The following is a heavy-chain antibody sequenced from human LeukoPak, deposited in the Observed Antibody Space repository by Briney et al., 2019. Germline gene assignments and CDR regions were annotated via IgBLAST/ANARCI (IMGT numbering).Heavy chain of an antibody. CDR3: ARGYSSSWYLNWFDP. Sequence: SETLSLTCTVSGGSISSRSYYWAWIRQPPGKGLEWIGSISYSGRTYYNPSLKSRVTISLDTSKNQFSLKLTSVTAADTAVYYCARGYSSSWYLNWFDPWGQGTLVTVSS. J-gene: IGHJ5*02. D-gene: IGHD6-13*01. V-gene: IGHV4-39*07. CDR2: ISYSGRT. CDR1: GGSISSRSYY.